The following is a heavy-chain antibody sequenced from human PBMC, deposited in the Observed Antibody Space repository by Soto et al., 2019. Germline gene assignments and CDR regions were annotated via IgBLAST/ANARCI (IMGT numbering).Heavy chain of an antibody. CDR3: AKGSFEYSGSVDN. D-gene: IGHD5-12*01. Sequence: EVQLLESGGGLVQPGGSLRLSCAASGFSFSSYAMVWVRQAPGKGLEWVSVISARGGSLYFADSVKGRFTISRDNSKNVLSLEMNSLRAEETATFFCAKGSFEYSGSVDNWGQGTLVVVSS. V-gene: IGHV3-23*01. CDR2: ISARGGSL. J-gene: IGHJ4*02. CDR1: GFSFSSYA.